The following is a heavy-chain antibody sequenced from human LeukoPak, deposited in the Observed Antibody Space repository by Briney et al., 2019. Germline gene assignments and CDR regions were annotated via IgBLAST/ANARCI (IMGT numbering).Heavy chain of an antibody. J-gene: IGHJ4*02. CDR3: ATRRGYCSGGSCYTAPFDY. CDR1: GYTFTSYY. V-gene: IGHV1-46*01. CDR2: INPSGGST. D-gene: IGHD2-15*01. Sequence: GASVKVSCKASGYTFTSYYMHWVRQAPGQGLEWMGIINPSGGSTSYAQKFQGRVTMTRDTSTSTVYMELSSLRSEDTAVYYCATRRGYCSGGSCYTAPFDYWGQGTLVTVSS.